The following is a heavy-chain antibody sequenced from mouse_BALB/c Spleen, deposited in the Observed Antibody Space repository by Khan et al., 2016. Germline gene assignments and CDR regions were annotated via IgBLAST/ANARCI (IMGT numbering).Heavy chain of an antibody. J-gene: IGHJ2*01. V-gene: IGHV3-8*02. CDR1: GDSLTSGY. CDR3: ATYDGYLFDY. D-gene: IGHD2-3*01. Sequence: EVQLQESGPSLVKPSQTLSLTCSVTGDSLTSGYWNWFRKFPGNKLEYMGYISYSGSTYYNPSLKSRISITRDTSKNQYYLQLNPVTTEDTATYCCATYDGYLFDYWGQGTTLTVSS. CDR2: ISYSGST.